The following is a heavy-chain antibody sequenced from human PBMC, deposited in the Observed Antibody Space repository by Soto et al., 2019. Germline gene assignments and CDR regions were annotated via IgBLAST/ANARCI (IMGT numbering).Heavy chain of an antibody. Sequence: SETLSLPCTVSGDSFRRNAYYWGSIRQPPGKGLEWIGSIYFTGITYYNPSLKSRVTISVDTSKNQFSLKLSSVTAADTAVYYCARHEIAVAGDFDYWGQGTLVTVSS. CDR2: IYFTGIT. V-gene: IGHV4-39*01. D-gene: IGHD6-19*01. J-gene: IGHJ4*02. CDR3: ARHEIAVAGDFDY. CDR1: GDSFRRNAYY.